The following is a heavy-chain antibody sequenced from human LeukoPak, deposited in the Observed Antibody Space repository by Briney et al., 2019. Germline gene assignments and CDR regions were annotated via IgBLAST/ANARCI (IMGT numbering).Heavy chain of an antibody. Sequence: SGTLSLTCTVSGDSISSSNWWSWVRQPPGKGLEWIGEIYHGGNINYNPSLKSRVTISTDKSKNQFSLKLSSVTAADTAVYYCAILYWDSSGYYFGYWGQGTLVTVSS. V-gene: IGHV4-4*02. CDR3: AILYWDSSGYYFGY. CDR2: IYHGGNI. CDR1: GDSISSSNW. J-gene: IGHJ4*02. D-gene: IGHD3-22*01.